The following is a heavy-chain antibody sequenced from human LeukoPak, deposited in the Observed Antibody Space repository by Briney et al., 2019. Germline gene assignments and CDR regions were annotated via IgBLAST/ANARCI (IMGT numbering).Heavy chain of an antibody. D-gene: IGHD2-2*01. CDR2: MNPNSGNT. J-gene: IGHJ6*03. V-gene: IGHV1-8*01. CDR3: ARGGVGCSSTSCYYYYYMDV. Sequence: ASVKVSCKASGYTFTSYDINWVRQATGQGLEWMGWMNPNSGNTGYAQKFQGRVTMTRNTSISTAYMELSSLRSEDTAVYYCARGGVGCSSTSCYYYYYMDVWGKGTTVTISS. CDR1: GYTFTSYD.